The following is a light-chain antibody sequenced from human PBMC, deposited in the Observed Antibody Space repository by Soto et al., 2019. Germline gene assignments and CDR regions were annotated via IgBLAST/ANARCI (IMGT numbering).Light chain of an antibody. CDR1: SSDVGDYNY. Sequence: QSALTQPASVSGSPGQSVTISCTGTSSDVGDYNYVSWYQQHPGKAPKLIIYEVSDRPSGVSSRFSGSKSGNTASLTISGLPAEDDAYYYCSSDTTSSFYVFGSGTKVTVL. V-gene: IGLV2-14*03. J-gene: IGLJ1*01. CDR2: EVS. CDR3: SSDTTSSFYV.